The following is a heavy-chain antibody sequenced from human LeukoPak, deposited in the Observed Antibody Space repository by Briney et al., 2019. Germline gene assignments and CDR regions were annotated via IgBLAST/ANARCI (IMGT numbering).Heavy chain of an antibody. CDR1: RFTFSSYA. J-gene: IGHJ4*02. CDR3: AKIAHYHFDS. D-gene: IGHD4/OR15-4a*01. CDR2: ISDGGTRT. Sequence: PGGSLRLSCAASRFTFSSYAMSWVRQAPGKGLEWVSTISDGGTRTYYADSVKGRFTISRDNSKNTVYWQMNSPRAEDTALYYCAKIAHYHFDSWGQGTLVTVSS. V-gene: IGHV3-23*01.